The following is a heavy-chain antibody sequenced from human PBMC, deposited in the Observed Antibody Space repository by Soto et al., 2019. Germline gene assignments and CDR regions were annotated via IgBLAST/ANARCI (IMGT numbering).Heavy chain of an antibody. CDR3: ARPYCTNGVCYNYYYYGMDV. D-gene: IGHD2-8*01. J-gene: IGHJ6*02. CDR2: ISGSGGST. V-gene: IGHV3-23*01. Sequence: GGSLRLSCAASGFTFSSYAMSWVRQAPGKGLEWVSAISGSGGSTYYADSVKGRFTISRDNSKNTLYLQMNSLRAEDTAVYYCARPYCTNGVCYNYYYYGMDVWGQGTTVTVSS. CDR1: GFTFSSYA.